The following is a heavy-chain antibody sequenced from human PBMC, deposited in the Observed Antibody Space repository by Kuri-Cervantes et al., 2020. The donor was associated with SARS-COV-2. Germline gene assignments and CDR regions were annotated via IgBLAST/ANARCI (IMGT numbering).Heavy chain of an antibody. CDR3: ARSHTLYGGNSSPWDC. CDR2: IIPIFGTA. Sequence: SVKVSCKASGGTFSSYAISWVRQAPGQGLEWMGGIIPIFGTANYAQKFQGRVTITADESTTTAYMELRSLRSFDTAVYYCARSHTLYGGNSSPWDCWGQGTLVTVSS. D-gene: IGHD4-23*01. CDR1: GGTFSSYA. J-gene: IGHJ4*02. V-gene: IGHV1-69*13.